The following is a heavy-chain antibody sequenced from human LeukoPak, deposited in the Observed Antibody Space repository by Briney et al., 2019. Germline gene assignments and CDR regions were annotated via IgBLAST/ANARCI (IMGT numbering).Heavy chain of an antibody. V-gene: IGHV1-18*01. J-gene: IGHJ4*02. CDR1: GYTSTNYG. D-gene: IGHD3-22*01. Sequence: GASVKVSCKASGYTSTNYGISWVRQAPGQGLEWMGWISINRGNTNYAQKFQGRVSMTTDTSTSTAYMELRGLRSDDTAVYYCARGFPPRMYYDSSGYYSYYFDYWGQGTLVTVSS. CDR3: ARGFPPRMYYDSSGYYSYYFDY. CDR2: ISINRGNT.